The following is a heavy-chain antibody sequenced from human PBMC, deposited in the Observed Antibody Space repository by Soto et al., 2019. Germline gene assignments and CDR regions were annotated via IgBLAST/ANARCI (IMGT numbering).Heavy chain of an antibody. CDR3: ARDHREEVGPEDYYYYGMDV. CDR2: IYYSGST. J-gene: IGHJ6*02. Sequence: PSETLSLTCTVSGGSISSGGYYWSWIRQHPGKGLEWIGYIYYSGSTYYNPSLKSRVTISVDTSKNQFSLKLSSVTAADTAVYYCARDHREEVGPEDYYYYGMDVWGQGTTVTVSS. D-gene: IGHD1-26*01. V-gene: IGHV4-31*03. CDR1: GGSISSGGYY.